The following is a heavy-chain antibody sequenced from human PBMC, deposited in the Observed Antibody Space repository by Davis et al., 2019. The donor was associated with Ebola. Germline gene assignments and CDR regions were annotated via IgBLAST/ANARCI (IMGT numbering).Heavy chain of an antibody. D-gene: IGHD3-16*01. CDR1: GFTFSA. V-gene: IGHV3-30*18. J-gene: IGHJ4*02. CDR2: ISYDGSNK. Sequence: GESLKISCAASGFTFSAMHWVRQAPGKGLEWVAGISYDGSNKYYADSVKGRFTISRDNSKNTLYLQMNSLRAEDTAVYYCAKSRAGGIDYWGQGTLVTVSS. CDR3: AKSRAGGIDY.